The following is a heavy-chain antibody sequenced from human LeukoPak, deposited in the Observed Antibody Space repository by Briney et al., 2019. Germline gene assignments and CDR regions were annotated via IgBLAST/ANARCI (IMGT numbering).Heavy chain of an antibody. D-gene: IGHD5-12*01. CDR3: AKGTRPVEIVATTEFDY. CDR1: GFTFSSYA. Sequence: GGSLRLSCAASGFTFSSYAMSWVRQAPGKGLEWVSGISGSGGTTYYADSVKGRFTISRDNSKNTLYLQMNSLRAEDTAVYYCAKGTRPVEIVATTEFDYWGQGTLVTVSS. CDR2: ISGSGGTT. V-gene: IGHV3-23*01. J-gene: IGHJ4*02.